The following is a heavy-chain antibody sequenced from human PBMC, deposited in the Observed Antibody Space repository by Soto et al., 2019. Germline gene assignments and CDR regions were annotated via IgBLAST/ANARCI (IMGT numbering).Heavy chain of an antibody. CDR2: IIPIFGTA. CDR1: GGTFSSYA. J-gene: IGHJ6*02. D-gene: IGHD4-17*01. Sequence: SVKVSCKASGGTFSSYAISWVRQAPGQGLEWMGGIIPIFGTANYAQKSQGRVTITADESTSTAYMELSSLRSEDTAVYYCARGYYGGNSGLYYYYYGMDVWGQGTTVTVSS. V-gene: IGHV1-69*13. CDR3: ARGYYGGNSGLYYYYYGMDV.